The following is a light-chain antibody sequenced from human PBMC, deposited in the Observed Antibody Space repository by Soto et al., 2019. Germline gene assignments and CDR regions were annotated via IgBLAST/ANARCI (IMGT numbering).Light chain of an antibody. V-gene: IGKV3-15*01. Sequence: EVVMTQSPATLSVSPGERAALSCGASQSVATNLAWYQQKPGQAPTLLIYGASSRATGIPARFSGSGSGTDFILTISSLQYEDFAVYYWQQYNNGPYTFGQGTKVEIK. CDR2: GAS. CDR1: QSVATN. J-gene: IGKJ2*01. CDR3: QQYNNGPYT.